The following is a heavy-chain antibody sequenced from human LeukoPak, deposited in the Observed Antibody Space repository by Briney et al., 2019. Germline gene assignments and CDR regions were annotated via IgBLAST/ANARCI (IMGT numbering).Heavy chain of an antibody. D-gene: IGHD2-8*01. V-gene: IGHV3-48*03. Sequence: GGSLRLSCAASGFTFSSYEMNWVRQAPGKGLEWVSYISSSGSTIYYADSVKGRFTISRDNAKNSLYLQMNSLRAEDTAVYYCARDRAMVYADYYYYYGMDVWGQGTTVTVSS. CDR1: GFTFSSYE. CDR2: ISSSGSTI. J-gene: IGHJ6*02. CDR3: ARDRAMVYADYYYYYGMDV.